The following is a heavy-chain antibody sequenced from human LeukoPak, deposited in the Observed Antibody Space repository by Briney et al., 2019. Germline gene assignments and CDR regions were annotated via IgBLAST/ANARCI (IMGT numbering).Heavy chain of an antibody. CDR3: ARANGGADS. J-gene: IGHJ4*02. V-gene: IGHV3-33*01. Sequence: VGSLRLSCAASGFTFSSYGMHWVRQAPGKGLEWVAVIWYDGSNKYYADSVKGRFTISRDNGKNMLYLQMNSLRAEDTALYYCARANGGADSWGQGTLVTVSS. CDR2: IWYDGSNK. D-gene: IGHD3-10*01. CDR1: GFTFSSYG.